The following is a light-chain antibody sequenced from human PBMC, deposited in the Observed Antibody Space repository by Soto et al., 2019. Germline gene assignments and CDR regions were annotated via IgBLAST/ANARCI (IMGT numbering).Light chain of an antibody. CDR2: GAS. CDR1: QSVSSSY. V-gene: IGKV3-20*01. J-gene: IGKJ1*01. CDR3: QQYGRSPPSWT. Sequence: ETVLTQSPGTLSLSPGERATLSCRASQSVSSSYLAWYQQKPGQAPRLLINGASSRATGIPDRFSGSGSGTDYTLTISRLEPEDFAVYYCQQYGRSPPSWTFGQGTKVEIK.